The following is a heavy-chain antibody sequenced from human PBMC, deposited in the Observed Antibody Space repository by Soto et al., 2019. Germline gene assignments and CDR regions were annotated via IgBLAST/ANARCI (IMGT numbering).Heavy chain of an antibody. V-gene: IGHV1-2*04. D-gene: IGHD2-2*03. CDR3: ARDRLGYCSSTSCGVAFDI. J-gene: IGHJ3*02. CDR1: GYTFTGYY. Sequence: GASVKVSCKASGYTFTGYYMHWVRQAPGQGLEWMGWIKPNSSGTKYAQKKQGWVTMTRDTSISTADMEMSKLRSDDTAVYYFARDRLGYCSSTSCGVAFDIWGQGTMVTVS. CDR2: IKPNSSGT.